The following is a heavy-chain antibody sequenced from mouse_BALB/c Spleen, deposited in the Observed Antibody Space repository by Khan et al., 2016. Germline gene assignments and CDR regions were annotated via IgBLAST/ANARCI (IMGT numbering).Heavy chain of an antibody. D-gene: IGHD2-2*01. CDR3: ATLDGYAFDY. CDR1: GDSITCGY. V-gene: IGHV3-8*02. J-gene: IGHJ2*01. Sequence: EVQLQESGPSLVKPSQTLSRTCSVTGDSITCGYWNWIRKFLGNKLEYMGYISYSGSTYYNPSLKSRISITRDTSKNQYYLQLNSVTTEDTATYXWATLDGYAFDYAGRGTTLTDSA. CDR2: ISYSGST.